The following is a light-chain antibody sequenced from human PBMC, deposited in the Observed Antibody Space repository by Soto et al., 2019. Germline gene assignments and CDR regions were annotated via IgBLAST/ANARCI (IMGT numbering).Light chain of an antibody. V-gene: IGLV2-23*02. J-gene: IGLJ3*02. CDR1: SNDVGGYNL. CDR2: EVN. CDR3: CSHVGGSSPQWV. Sequence: QSALTQPASVSGSPGQSITISCTGTSNDVGGYNLVSWFQQHPGKAPKLMISEVNKRPSGVYNRFSGSKSANTASLTISGLQAEDEADYYCCSHVGGSSPQWVFGGGTKVTVL.